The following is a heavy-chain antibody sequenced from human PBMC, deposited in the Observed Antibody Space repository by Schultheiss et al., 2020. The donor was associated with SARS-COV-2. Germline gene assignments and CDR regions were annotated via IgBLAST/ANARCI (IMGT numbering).Heavy chain of an antibody. CDR1: GFTVSSNY. Sequence: GGSLRLSCAASGFTVSSNYMSWVRQAPGKGLEWVAVIWYDGSNKYYADSVKGRFTISRDNSKNTLYLQMNSLRAEDTAVYYCAKDSRISAWGQGTLVTVSS. J-gene: IGHJ4*02. CDR3: AKDSRISA. V-gene: IGHV3-33*06. CDR2: IWYDGSNK.